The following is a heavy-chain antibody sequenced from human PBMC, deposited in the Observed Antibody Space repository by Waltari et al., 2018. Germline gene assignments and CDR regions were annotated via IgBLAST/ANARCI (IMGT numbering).Heavy chain of an antibody. CDR3: ARTLIVVVPAAGSGWFDP. Sequence: TFTGYYMHWVRQAPGQGLEWMGRINPNSGGTNYAQKFQGRVTMTRDTSISTAYMELSRLRSDDTAVYYCARTLIVVVPAAGSGWFDPWGQGTLVTVSS. D-gene: IGHD2-2*01. CDR1: TFTGYY. J-gene: IGHJ5*02. CDR2: INPNSGGT. V-gene: IGHV1-2*06.